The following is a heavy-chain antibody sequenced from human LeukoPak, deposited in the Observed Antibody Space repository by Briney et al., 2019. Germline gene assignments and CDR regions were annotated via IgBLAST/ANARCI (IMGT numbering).Heavy chain of an antibody. D-gene: IGHD2-15*01. J-gene: IGHJ4*02. CDR2: ISAYNGNT. CDR1: GYTFTSYG. V-gene: IGHV1-18*04. Sequence: ASVKVSCKASGYTFTSYGISWVRQAPGQGLEWMGWISAYNGNTNYAQKLQARVTMTTDTSTSTAYMELRSLRSDDTAVYYCAREGCSGGSCYWANFDYWGQGTLVTVSP. CDR3: AREGCSGGSCYWANFDY.